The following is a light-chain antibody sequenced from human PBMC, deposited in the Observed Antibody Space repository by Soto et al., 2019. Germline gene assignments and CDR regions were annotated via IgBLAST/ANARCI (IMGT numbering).Light chain of an antibody. CDR2: EVS. CDR3: SSYKSSSTLYV. J-gene: IGLJ1*01. Sequence: QSALTQPASVSGSPGQSITISCAGTSSDIGGYNYVSWYQQHPGKAPKVMIYEVSNRPSGVSNRFSGSKSGNTASLTISGLQAEDEAAYYCSSYKSSSTLYVFGSGTKVTV. CDR1: SSDIGGYNY. V-gene: IGLV2-14*01.